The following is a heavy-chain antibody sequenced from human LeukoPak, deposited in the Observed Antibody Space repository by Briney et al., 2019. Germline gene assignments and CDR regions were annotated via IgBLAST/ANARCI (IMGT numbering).Heavy chain of an antibody. D-gene: IGHD2-21*02. CDR3: VKLTADGFVDH. V-gene: IGHV3-9*01. CDR2: IGWNSGGI. CDR1: GFTFDDYA. Sequence: PGRSLRLSCAASGFTFDDYAMHWVRQAPGKGLEWVSGIGWNSGGIVYADSVKGRFTISRDNAKNSLSLQMNSLRAEDTALYYCVKLTADGFVDHWGQGTLVTVSS. J-gene: IGHJ4*02.